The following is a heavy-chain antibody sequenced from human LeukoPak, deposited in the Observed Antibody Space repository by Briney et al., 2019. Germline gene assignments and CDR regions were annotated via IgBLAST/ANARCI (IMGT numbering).Heavy chain of an antibody. D-gene: IGHD3-10*01. V-gene: IGHV3-23*01. J-gene: IGHJ3*01. CDR3: AKDRTPYSRSGAYYLGAFDC. CDR1: GFSFNSYA. CDR2: LSGSGGGT. Sequence: GGSLRLSCAASGFSFNSYAMTWVRQAPGKGLEWVSSLSGSGGGTWYAGSVKGRFTISRDNSNNVIYLQMNSLRDEDTAIYYCAKDRTPYSRSGAYYLGAFDCWGHGTMVTVSS.